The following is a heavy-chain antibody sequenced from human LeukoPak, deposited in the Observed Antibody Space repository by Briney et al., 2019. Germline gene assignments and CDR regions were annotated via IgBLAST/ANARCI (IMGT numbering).Heavy chain of an antibody. CDR2: ISYDGSNK. CDR3: ARDYEEDCSGGSCYSIPGAIDY. V-gene: IGHV3-30-3*01. J-gene: IGHJ4*02. Sequence: GGSLRLSCVVSGFTFNRCWMNWVRQAPGKGLEWVAVISYDGSNKYYADSVKGRFTISRDNSKNTLYLQMNSLRAEDTAVYYRARDYEEDCSGGSCYSIPGAIDYWGQGTLVTVSS. D-gene: IGHD2-15*01. CDR1: GFTFNRCW.